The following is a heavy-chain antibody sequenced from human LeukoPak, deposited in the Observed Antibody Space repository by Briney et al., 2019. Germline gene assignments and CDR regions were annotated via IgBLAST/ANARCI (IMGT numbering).Heavy chain of an antibody. V-gene: IGHV4-59*01. CDR3: GRAVSDYYDSSGYYYHAFYI. CDR1: GGSISNYY. J-gene: IGHJ3*02. Sequence: PSETLCLTCTVSGGSISNYYWSRIRQPPGKGLEWIGYIYYSGSTNYNPSLKSRVTMSVDTSKKQFSLNLSSVTAADTAVYYCGRAVSDYYDSSGYYYHAFYIWGQGTMVTVSS. CDR2: IYYSGST. D-gene: IGHD3-22*01.